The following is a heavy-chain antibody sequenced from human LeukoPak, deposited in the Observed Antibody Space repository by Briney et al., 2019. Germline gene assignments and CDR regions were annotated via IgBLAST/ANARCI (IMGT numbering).Heavy chain of an antibody. Sequence: GESLKISCKGSGYSFSRYWIGWVRQMPGKGLEWMGVIYPGDSDTRYSPSFQSQVTISADKSISTAYLQWSSLKASDTAMFYCARHSRAFDIWGQGTMVTVSS. CDR2: IYPGDSDT. CDR1: GYSFSRYW. V-gene: IGHV5-51*01. CDR3: ARHSRAFDI. J-gene: IGHJ3*02.